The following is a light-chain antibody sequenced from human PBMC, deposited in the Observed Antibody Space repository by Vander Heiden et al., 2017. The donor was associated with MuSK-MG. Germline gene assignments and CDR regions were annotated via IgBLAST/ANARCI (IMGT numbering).Light chain of an antibody. CDR2: DAF. CDR3: QHDDRRPL. V-gene: IGKV3-15*01. CDR1: QSVGSR. Sequence: DILMTQSPVTLSVSPGERATLSCRASQSVGSRLAWYQQKPGQAPRLLIYDAFTRATGIPARFSGGGSGTEFTLTINSLQSEDSAIYYCQHDDRRPLFGHRTTVEIK. J-gene: IGKJ3*01.